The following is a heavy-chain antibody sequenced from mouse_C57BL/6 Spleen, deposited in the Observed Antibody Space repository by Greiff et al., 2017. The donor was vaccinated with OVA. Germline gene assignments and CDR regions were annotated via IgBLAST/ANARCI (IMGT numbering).Heavy chain of an antibody. D-gene: IGHD2-4*01. CDR3: ARDDYDDVRGFAY. J-gene: IGHJ3*01. CDR1: GFTFSDYY. CDR2: INYDGSST. Sequence: EVQLVESEGGLVQPGSSMKLSCTASGFTFSDYYMAWVRQVPEKGLEWVANINYDGSSTYYLDSLKSRFIISRDNAKNILYLQMSSLKSEDTATYYCARDDYDDVRGFAYWGQGTLVTVSA. V-gene: IGHV5-16*01.